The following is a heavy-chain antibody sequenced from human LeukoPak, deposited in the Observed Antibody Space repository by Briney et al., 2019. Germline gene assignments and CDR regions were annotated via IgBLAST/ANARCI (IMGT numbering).Heavy chain of an antibody. CDR1: GFTFSSYA. J-gene: IGHJ4*02. CDR2: ISSNGVST. CDR3: VKDLRPWLQFYFDY. Sequence: PGGSLRLSCSASGFTFSSYAMYWVRQAPGKGREFVSGISSNGVSTYYADSVKGRFTISRDNSKNTLYLQMSSLRAEDTAVYYCVKDLRPWLQFYFDYWGQGTLVTVSS. D-gene: IGHD5-12*01. V-gene: IGHV3-64D*09.